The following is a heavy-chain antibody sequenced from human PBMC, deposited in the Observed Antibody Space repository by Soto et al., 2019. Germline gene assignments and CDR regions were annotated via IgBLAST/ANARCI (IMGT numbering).Heavy chain of an antibody. D-gene: IGHD2-2*01. CDR1: GYTFTSCD. CDR3: ARRTMXCSSTSCQDYYYYGMDV. V-gene: IGHV1-8*01. CDR2: MNPNSGNT. Sequence: GSSVKVSCKASGYTFTSCDINWVLQATGQGLEWMGWMNPNSGNTGYAQKFQGRVTMTRNTSISTAYMEPSSLRSEDTAVYYCARRTMXCSSTSCQDYYYYGMDVWGQGTTVTVSS. J-gene: IGHJ6*02.